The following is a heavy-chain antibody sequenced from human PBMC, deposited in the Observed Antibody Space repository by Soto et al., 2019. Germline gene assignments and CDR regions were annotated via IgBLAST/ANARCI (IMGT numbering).Heavy chain of an antibody. CDR2: ISYDGSNK. D-gene: IGHD3-10*01. Sequence: LRLSCAASGFTFSSYAMHWVRQAPGKGLEWVAVISYDGSNKYYADSVKGRFTISRDNSKNTLYLQMNSLRAEDTAVYYCAGLLLWFGELSAEGYWGQGTLVTVSS. J-gene: IGHJ4*02. V-gene: IGHV3-30-3*01. CDR1: GFTFSSYA. CDR3: AGLLLWFGELSAEGY.